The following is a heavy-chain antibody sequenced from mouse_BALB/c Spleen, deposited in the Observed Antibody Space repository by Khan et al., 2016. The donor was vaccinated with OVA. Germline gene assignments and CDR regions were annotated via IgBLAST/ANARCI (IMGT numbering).Heavy chain of an antibody. CDR1: GYTFTNYW. J-gene: IGHJ3*01. D-gene: IGHD1-1*02. V-gene: IGHV1-69*02. CDR3: TREVVDGSSFAY. Sequence: QVQLQQPGIELVRPGASVKLSCKASGYTFTNYWINWVKQWPGQGLEWIGNIYPSDSYTNSNQRFKDKATLTVDKSSSTAYLLLSSPTSEDSAVYYCTREVVDGSSFAYWGQGTLVTVSA. CDR2: IYPSDSYT.